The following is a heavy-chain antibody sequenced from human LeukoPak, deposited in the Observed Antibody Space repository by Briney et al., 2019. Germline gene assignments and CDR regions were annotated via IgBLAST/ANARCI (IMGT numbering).Heavy chain of an antibody. J-gene: IGHJ4*02. CDR2: INWNGGST. CDR3: ARGTLKAAATDFDY. CDR1: GFTFDDYG. D-gene: IGHD6-13*01. Sequence: GGSLRLSCAASGFTFDDYGMSWVRQAPGKGLEWVSGINWNGGSTGYADSVKGRYTISRDNAKNSLYLQMNSLRAEDTALYYCARGTLKAAATDFDYWGQGTLVTVSS. V-gene: IGHV3-20*04.